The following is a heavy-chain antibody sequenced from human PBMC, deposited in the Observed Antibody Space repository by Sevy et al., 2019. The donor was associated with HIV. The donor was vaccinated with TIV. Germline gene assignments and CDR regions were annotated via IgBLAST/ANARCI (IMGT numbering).Heavy chain of an antibody. CDR1: GFTFSSYW. CDR2: VNSDGSST. D-gene: IGHD6-25*01. V-gene: IGHV3-74*01. CDR3: GAANTLQDY. J-gene: IGHJ4*02. Sequence: GGSLRLSCAASGFTFSSYWMHWVRQAPGKGPVWVSGVNSDGSSTNYADPVKGRFTMSRDSAKNTLYLQMKSLRAEDTAVYFCGAANTLQDYWGQGTLVTVSS.